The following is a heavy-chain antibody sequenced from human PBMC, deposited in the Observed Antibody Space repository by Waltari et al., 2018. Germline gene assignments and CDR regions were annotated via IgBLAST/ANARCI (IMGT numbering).Heavy chain of an antibody. V-gene: IGHV4-34*01. J-gene: IGHJ5*02. CDR2: INHSGST. D-gene: IGHD3-16*01. Sequence: QVQLQQWGAGLLKPSETLSFTCAVYGGSFSGYYWSWIRQPPGKGLEWSGEINHSGSTNYNPSLKGRFNISVDTSKSQFSLKLSSVTAADTAVYYCTGRTPWGGWFDPWGQGTLVTVSS. CDR3: TGRTPWGGWFDP. CDR1: GGSFSGYY.